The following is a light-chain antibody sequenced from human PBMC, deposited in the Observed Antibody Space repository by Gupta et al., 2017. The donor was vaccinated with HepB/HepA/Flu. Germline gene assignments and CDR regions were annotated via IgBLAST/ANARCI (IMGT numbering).Light chain of an antibody. J-gene: IGLJ2*01. V-gene: IGLV2-14*01. CDR1: STDIGGSKY. Sequence: SALTQPASVSGFPALSPTMSCIGTSTDIGGSKYVSWCQQHPDEAPKLIIYDVSSRPSGVTIRFSVSKCAGTTSLTISGLQEAEEADYYCSSYTAITRSVIFGGGTKLTVL. CDR3: SSYTAITRSVI. CDR2: DVS.